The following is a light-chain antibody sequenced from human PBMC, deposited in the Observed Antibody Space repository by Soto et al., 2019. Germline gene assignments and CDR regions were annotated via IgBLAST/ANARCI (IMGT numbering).Light chain of an antibody. CDR2: GNS. Sequence: QSALTQPPSVSGAPGQRVTISYTGSSSNIGAGYDVHWYQQLPGTAPKLLIYGNSNRPSGVPDRFSGSKSGTSASLAITGLQAEDEADYYCQSYDSSLSGWVFGTGTKVTVL. CDR1: SSNIGAGYD. CDR3: QSYDSSLSGWV. V-gene: IGLV1-40*01. J-gene: IGLJ1*01.